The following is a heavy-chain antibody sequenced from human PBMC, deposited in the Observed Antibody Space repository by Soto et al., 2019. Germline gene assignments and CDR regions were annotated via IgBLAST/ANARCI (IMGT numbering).Heavy chain of an antibody. V-gene: IGHV1-2*04. Sequence: ASVKVSCTVSGYTLTELSIHWVRQAPRQGLEWLGRINPKSGGTSTAQKFQGWVTMTTDTSISTASMELTRLTSDDTAIYYCARGDSTDCSNGVCSFFYNHDMDVWGQGTTVTVSS. D-gene: IGHD2-8*01. CDR2: INPKSGGT. CDR1: GYTLTELS. J-gene: IGHJ6*02. CDR3: ARGDSTDCSNGVCSFFYNHDMDV.